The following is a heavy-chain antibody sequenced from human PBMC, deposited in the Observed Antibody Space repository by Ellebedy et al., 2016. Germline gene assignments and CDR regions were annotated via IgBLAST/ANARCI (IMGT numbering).Heavy chain of an antibody. CDR2: IIPIFGTA. CDR3: ARDERIAAQPYYMDV. Sequence: SVKVSCXASGGTFSSYAISWVRQAPGQGLEWMGGIIPIFGTANYAQKFQGRVTITADESTSTAYMELSSLRSEDTAVYYCARDERIAAQPYYMDVWGKGTTVTVSS. J-gene: IGHJ6*03. D-gene: IGHD6-6*01. CDR1: GGTFSSYA. V-gene: IGHV1-69*13.